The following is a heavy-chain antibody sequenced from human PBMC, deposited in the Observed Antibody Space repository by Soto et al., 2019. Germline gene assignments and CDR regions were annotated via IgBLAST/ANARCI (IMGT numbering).Heavy chain of an antibody. CDR2: IYYSGST. Sequence: SETLSLTCTVSGGSISSYYWSWIRQPSGKGLEWIGYIYYSGSTNYNPSLKSRVTISVDTSKNQFSLKLSSVTAADTAVYYCARVRQWVWFDPWAQGTLVTVSS. CDR1: GGSISSYY. D-gene: IGHD1-26*01. J-gene: IGHJ5*02. V-gene: IGHV4-59*01. CDR3: ARVRQWVWFDP.